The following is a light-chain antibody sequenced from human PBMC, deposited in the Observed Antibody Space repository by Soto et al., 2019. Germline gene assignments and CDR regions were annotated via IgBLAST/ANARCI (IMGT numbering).Light chain of an antibody. Sequence: EIVLTQSPGTLSLSPGERATLSCRASQSVSGSYLAWYQQKPGQAPRLLMYGASSRATGIPDRFSGSGSGTDFTLTISRLEPEDFAVYYCQQYGSSPVTFGQGTKVEIK. CDR3: QQYGSSPVT. CDR1: QSVSGSY. V-gene: IGKV3-20*01. J-gene: IGKJ1*01. CDR2: GAS.